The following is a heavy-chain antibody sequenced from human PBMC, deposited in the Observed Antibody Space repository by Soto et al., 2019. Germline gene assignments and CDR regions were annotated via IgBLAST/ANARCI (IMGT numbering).Heavy chain of an antibody. CDR2: ISGSGGST. D-gene: IGHD4-17*01. J-gene: IGHJ1*01. CDR1: GFTFSSYA. CDR3: AKVPFLNTVGLYFQH. V-gene: IGHV3-23*01. Sequence: GGSLRLSCAASGFTFSSYAMSWVRQAPGKGLEWVSAISGSGGSTYYADSVKGRFTISRDNSKNTLYLQMNSLRAEDTAVYYCAKVPFLNTVGLYFQHWGQGTLVTVSS.